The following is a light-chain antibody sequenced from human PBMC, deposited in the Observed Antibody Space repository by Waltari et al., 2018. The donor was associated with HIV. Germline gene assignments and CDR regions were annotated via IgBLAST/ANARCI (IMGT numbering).Light chain of an antibody. J-gene: IGKJ1*01. CDR1: QSVSSN. CDR2: GAS. V-gene: IGKV3-15*01. Sequence: EIVMTQSPVTLSVSPGARATLSCRASQSVSSNLAWYQQKPGQAPRLLIYGASTRATGIPARCSGSGSGTEFTLTISSLQSEDFAVYYCQQYNNWPPWTFDQGTKVEIK. CDR3: QQYNNWPPWT.